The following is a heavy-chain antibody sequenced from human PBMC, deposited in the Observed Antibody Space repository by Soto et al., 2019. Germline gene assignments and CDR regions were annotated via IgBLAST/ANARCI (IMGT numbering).Heavy chain of an antibody. J-gene: IGHJ6*03. V-gene: IGHV3-64*01. CDR2: ISSNGGST. CDR3: ARVKLWFGELSEVYYYMDV. D-gene: IGHD3-10*01. Sequence: GGSLRLSCAASGFTFSSYAMHWVRQAPGKGLEYVSAISSNGGSTYYANSVKGRFTISRDNSKNTLYLQMGSLRAEDMAVYYCARVKLWFGELSEVYYYMDVWGKGTTVTVSS. CDR1: GFTFSSYA.